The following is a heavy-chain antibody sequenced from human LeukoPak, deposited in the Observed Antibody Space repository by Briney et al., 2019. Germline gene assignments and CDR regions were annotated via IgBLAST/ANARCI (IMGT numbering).Heavy chain of an antibody. CDR3: ARNHAAIAPGLGMDV. D-gene: IGHD1-14*01. V-gene: IGHV4-31*03. CDR1: GGSISSGGYY. CDR2: IYYSGST. J-gene: IGHJ6*04. Sequence: SQTLSLTCTVSGGSISSGGYYWSWIRQHPGKVLEWIGYIYYSGSTYYNPSLKRRVTISVDTSKNQFSLKLSSVTAADTAVYYCARNHAAIAPGLGMDVWGKGTTVTVSS.